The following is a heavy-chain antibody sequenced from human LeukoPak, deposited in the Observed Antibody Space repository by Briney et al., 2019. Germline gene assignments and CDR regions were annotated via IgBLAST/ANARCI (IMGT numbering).Heavy chain of an antibody. CDR3: ARDPNGVNYFDY. CDR2: IYTSGST. Sequence: KTSETLSLTCTASGVTISSYYWSWIRQPAGKGLEWIGRIYTSGSTSYNPSLKSRVTMSVDTSKNKFSLKLSSVTAADTAVYYCARDPNGVNYFDYWGQGTLVTVSS. J-gene: IGHJ4*02. V-gene: IGHV4-4*07. D-gene: IGHD3-10*01. CDR1: GVTISSYY.